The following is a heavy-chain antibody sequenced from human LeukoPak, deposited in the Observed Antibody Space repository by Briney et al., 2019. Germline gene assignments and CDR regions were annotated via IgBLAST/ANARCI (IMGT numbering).Heavy chain of an antibody. CDR2: IYYSGST. CDR3: ARDLLDGQLVRSYFDY. Sequence: SETLSLTCTVSGGSISSYYWSWIRQPPGKGLEWIGYIYYSGSTNYNPSLKSRVTMSVDTSKNQFSLKLSSVTAADTAVYYCARDLLDGQLVRSYFDYWGQGTLVTVSS. J-gene: IGHJ4*02. D-gene: IGHD6-13*01. V-gene: IGHV4-59*12. CDR1: GGSISSYY.